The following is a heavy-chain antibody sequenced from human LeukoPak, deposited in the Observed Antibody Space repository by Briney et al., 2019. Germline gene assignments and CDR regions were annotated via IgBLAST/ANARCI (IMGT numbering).Heavy chain of an antibody. D-gene: IGHD5-18*01. CDR2: MYHRGST. Sequence: SETLSLTCTVSGYSMTRGYYWGWIRQPPGKGLEWIGSMYHRGSTFYNPPLKSRVTISVDTSKNQFSLKVTSVTAADTALYYCARERIERYTYASSDFDYWGRGTLVTVSS. J-gene: IGHJ4*02. CDR1: GYSMTRGYY. CDR3: ARERIERYTYASSDFDY. V-gene: IGHV4-38-2*02.